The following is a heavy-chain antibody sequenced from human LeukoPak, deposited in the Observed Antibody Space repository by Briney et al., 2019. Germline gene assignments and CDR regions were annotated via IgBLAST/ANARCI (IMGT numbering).Heavy chain of an antibody. V-gene: IGHV4-4*07. D-gene: IGHD3-10*01. J-gene: IGHJ4*02. CDR3: ARDRLLWFGELLTFDY. CDR2: IYTSGST. Sequence: SETLSLTCTVSGGSISSYYWSWIRQPAGKGLEWTGRIYTSGSTNYNPSLKSRVTMSVDTSKNQFSLKLSSVTAADTAVYYCARDRLLWFGELLTFDYWGQGSLVTVSS. CDR1: GGSISSYY.